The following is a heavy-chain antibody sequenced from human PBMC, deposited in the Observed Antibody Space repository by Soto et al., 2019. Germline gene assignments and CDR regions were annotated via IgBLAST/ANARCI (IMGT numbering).Heavy chain of an antibody. CDR2: IYSSGNT. D-gene: IGHD1-20*01. CDR1: GGSIRNYF. CDR3: LRDVESPGISGSWGAFDI. J-gene: IGHJ3*02. V-gene: IGHV4-4*07. Sequence: QVQLQESGPGLVKPSETLSLICTVSGGSIRNYFWTWIRQPAGKGLAWIGRIYSSGNTVYNASLKSRVTRSIDMSKNQFYLKLSSMTAADTAVYYCLRDVESPGISGSWGAFDIWGQGTVVTVSS.